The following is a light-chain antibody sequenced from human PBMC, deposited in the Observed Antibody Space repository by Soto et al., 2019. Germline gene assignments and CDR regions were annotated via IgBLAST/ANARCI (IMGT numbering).Light chain of an antibody. V-gene: IGKV3-11*01. J-gene: IGKJ5*01. Sequence: EIVLTQSPATLSLSTGERATLSCRASQSVSSYLAWYQQKPGQAPRLLIYDASNRATGIPARFSGSGSGTDLTLTISSLEPEDFAVYYCQQRSNWPPFAFGQGTRLEIK. CDR3: QQRSNWPPFA. CDR1: QSVSSY. CDR2: DAS.